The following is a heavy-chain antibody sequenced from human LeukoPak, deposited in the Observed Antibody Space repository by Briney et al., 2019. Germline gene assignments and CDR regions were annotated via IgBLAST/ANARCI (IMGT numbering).Heavy chain of an antibody. CDR3: ARGLRKVDGMDV. CDR2: ISGSGGST. V-gene: IGHV3-23*01. J-gene: IGHJ6*02. Sequence: PGGSLRLSCAASGFTFSSYAMSWVRQAPGKGLEWVSAISGSGGSTYYADSVKGRFTISRDNSKNTLYLQMNSLRAEDTAVYYCARGLRKVDGMDVWGQGTTVTVSS. CDR1: GFTFSSYA.